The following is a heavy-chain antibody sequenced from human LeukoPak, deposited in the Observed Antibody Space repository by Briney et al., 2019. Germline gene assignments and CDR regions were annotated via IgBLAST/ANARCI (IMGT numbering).Heavy chain of an antibody. V-gene: IGHV1-18*01. CDR3: VRDIAYRVDV. D-gene: IGHD1-26*01. CDR1: GYTFTSYG. J-gene: IGHJ6*02. Sequence: VASVKVSCKASGYTFTSYGISWVRQAPGQGLEWMGWINVYNGKTNYAQKVQGRVTVTTDTSTSTAYMELRSLTYDDTAVYYCVRDIAYRVDVWGQGTTVTVSS. CDR2: INVYNGKT.